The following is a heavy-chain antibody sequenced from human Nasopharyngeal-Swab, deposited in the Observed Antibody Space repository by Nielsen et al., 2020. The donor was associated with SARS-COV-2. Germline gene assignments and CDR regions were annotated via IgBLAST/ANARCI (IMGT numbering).Heavy chain of an antibody. CDR3: ARPGWEPYTYYYYGMDV. V-gene: IGHV7-4-1*02. CDR1: GYTFTSYA. CDR2: INTNTGNP. J-gene: IGHJ6*02. D-gene: IGHD1-26*01. Sequence: ASVKVSCKASGYTFTSYAMNWVRQAPGQGLEWMGWINTNTGNPTDAQGFTGRFVFSLDTSVSTAYLQISSLKAEDTAVYYCARPGWEPYTYYYYGMDVWGQGTTVTVSS.